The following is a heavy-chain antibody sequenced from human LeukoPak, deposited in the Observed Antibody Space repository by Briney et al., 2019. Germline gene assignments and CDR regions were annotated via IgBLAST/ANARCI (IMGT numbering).Heavy chain of an antibody. J-gene: IGHJ6*03. CDR3: ARGGRFLEWLPTRYYYYYMDV. CDR2: INHSGRT. V-gene: IGHV4-34*01. Sequence: PSETLSLTCAVSGGSFSGYSWSWLRQPPGKGLEWIGVINHSGRTNYNPSLKSRVTISVDSSKNQFSLKLSSVTAADTAVYYCARGGRFLEWLPTRYYYYYMDVWGKGTTVTVSS. CDR1: GGSFSGYS. D-gene: IGHD3-3*01.